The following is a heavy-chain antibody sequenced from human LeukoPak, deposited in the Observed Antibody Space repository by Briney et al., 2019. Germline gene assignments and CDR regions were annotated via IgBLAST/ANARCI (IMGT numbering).Heavy chain of an antibody. CDR3: ARGIPLDY. CDR2: ISSSATTI. J-gene: IGHJ4*02. CDR1: GFTFSSYA. V-gene: IGHV3-48*03. Sequence: PGGSLRLSCAASGFTFSSYAMNWVRQAPGKGLEWVCYISSSATTIYYADSVKGRFTISRDNAKNSLYLQMNSLRAEDAAVYYCARGIPLDYWGRGTLVTVSS.